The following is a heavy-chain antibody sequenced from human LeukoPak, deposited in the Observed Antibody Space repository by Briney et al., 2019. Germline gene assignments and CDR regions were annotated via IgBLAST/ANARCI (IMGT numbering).Heavy chain of an antibody. CDR1: GGTFSSYA. V-gene: IGHV1-69*04. D-gene: IGHD2-2*01. Sequence: SVKVSCKASGGTFSSYAISWVRQAPGQGLEWMGRIIPILGIANYAQKFQGRVTITADKSTSTAYMELSSLRSEDTAVYYCAKDWRDLPYCSSTSCPPYYYYYGMDVWGQGTTVTVSS. CDR3: AKDWRDLPYCSSTSCPPYYYYYGMDV. J-gene: IGHJ6*02. CDR2: IIPILGIA.